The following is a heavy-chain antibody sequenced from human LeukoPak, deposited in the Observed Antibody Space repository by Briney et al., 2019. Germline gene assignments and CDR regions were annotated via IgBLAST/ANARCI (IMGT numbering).Heavy chain of an antibody. CDR2: IYYSGST. CDR3: ARDKVRGYDSSGMTPSS. Sequence: SETLSLTCTVSGGSISSSSYYWGWIRQPPGKGLEWIGSIYYSGSTYYNPSLKGRVTISVDTSKNQFSLKLSSVTAADTAVYYCARDKVRGYDSSGMTPSSWGQGTLVTVSS. CDR1: GGSISSSSYY. V-gene: IGHV4-39*07. J-gene: IGHJ4*02. D-gene: IGHD3-22*01.